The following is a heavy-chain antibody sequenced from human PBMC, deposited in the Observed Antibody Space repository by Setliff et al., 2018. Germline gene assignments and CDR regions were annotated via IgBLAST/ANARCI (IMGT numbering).Heavy chain of an antibody. V-gene: IGHV1-18*01. Sequence: GASVKVSCKASGYTFTNFGISWVRQAPGQGLEWMGWISAYNDNKNYAQKFQGRVTMTTDTSTNTVFMELRSLRSDDTAMFYCARVVYYASGSSLSYGMDVWGQGTAVTVSS. CDR1: GYTFTNFG. D-gene: IGHD3-10*01. CDR2: ISAYNDNK. CDR3: ARVVYYASGSSLSYGMDV. J-gene: IGHJ6*02.